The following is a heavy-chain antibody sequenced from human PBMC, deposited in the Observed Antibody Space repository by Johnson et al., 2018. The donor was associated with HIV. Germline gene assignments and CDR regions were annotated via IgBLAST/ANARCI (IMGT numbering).Heavy chain of an antibody. D-gene: IGHD3-3*01. J-gene: IGHJ3*02. Sequence: VQLVESGGGLVQRGGSLRLSCAASGFAFSSYWMTWVRQAPGKGPEWVGRIKSKSDGGTTDYAAPVTRSFPTPRDDSKNTLYLEMNSLKTEDTAMYYCAKDVLRFLEWTINAFDIWGQGTMVTVSS. CDR2: IKSKSDGGTT. CDR1: GFAFSSYW. CDR3: AKDVLRFLEWTINAFDI. V-gene: IGHV3-15*01.